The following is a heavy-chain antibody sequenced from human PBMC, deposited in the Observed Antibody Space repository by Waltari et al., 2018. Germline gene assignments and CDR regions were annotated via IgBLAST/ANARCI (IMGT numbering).Heavy chain of an antibody. Sequence: ESGGGLVQPGGSLRLSCAASGFTFSSYAMSWVRQAPGKGLEWVSAISGSGGSTYYADSVKGRFTISRDNSKNTLYLQMNSLRAEDTAVYYCAKMTKIVVVPAAMMYFDYWGQGTLVTVSS. V-gene: IGHV3-23*01. D-gene: IGHD2-2*01. CDR2: ISGSGGST. CDR1: GFTFSSYA. J-gene: IGHJ4*02. CDR3: AKMTKIVVVPAAMMYFDY.